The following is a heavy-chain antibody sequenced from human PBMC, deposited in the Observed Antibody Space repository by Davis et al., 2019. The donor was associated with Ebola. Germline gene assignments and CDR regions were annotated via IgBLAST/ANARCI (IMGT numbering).Heavy chain of an antibody. J-gene: IGHJ6*02. Sequence: SVKVSCKASGYTFTSYAMHWVRQAPGQGLEWMGGIIPIFGTANYAQKFQGRVTITADESTSTAYMELSSLRSEDTAVYYCARGVRGTIFGVVIPTSGMDVWGQGTTVTVSS. CDR2: IIPIFGTA. D-gene: IGHD3-3*01. V-gene: IGHV1-69*13. CDR1: GYTFTSYA. CDR3: ARGVRGTIFGVVIPTSGMDV.